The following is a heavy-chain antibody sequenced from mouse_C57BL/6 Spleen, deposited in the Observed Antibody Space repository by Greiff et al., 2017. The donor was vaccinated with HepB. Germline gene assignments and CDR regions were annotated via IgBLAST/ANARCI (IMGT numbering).Heavy chain of an antibody. D-gene: IGHD2-3*01. V-gene: IGHV1-64*01. CDR3: ASYDGYYLFDY. Sequence: VQLQQSGAELVKPGASVKLSCKASGYTFTSYWMHWVKQRPGQGLEWIGMIHPNSGSTNYNEKFKSKATLTVDKSSSTAYMQLSSLTSEDSAVYYCASYDGYYLFDYWGQGTTLTVSS. CDR2: IHPNSGST. CDR1: GYTFTSYW. J-gene: IGHJ2*01.